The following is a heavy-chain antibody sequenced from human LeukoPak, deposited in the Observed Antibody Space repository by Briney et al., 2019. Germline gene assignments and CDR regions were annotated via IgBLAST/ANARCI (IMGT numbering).Heavy chain of an antibody. CDR3: ARGLRYSTGWWYFDC. CDR1: GFTVSNSY. CDR2: IYSGGST. V-gene: IGHV3-53*01. D-gene: IGHD6-19*01. J-gene: IGHJ4*02. Sequence: GGSLRLSCAASGFTVSNSYMSWVRQAPGKGLEWVSVIYSGGSTYYADSVKGRFTISRDNSKNTLYLQMNNLRAEDTAVYYCARGLRYSTGWWYFDCWGQGTLVTASS.